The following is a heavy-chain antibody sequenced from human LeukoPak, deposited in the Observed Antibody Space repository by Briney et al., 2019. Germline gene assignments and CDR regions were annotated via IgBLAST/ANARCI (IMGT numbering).Heavy chain of an antibody. CDR2: IYDSGST. J-gene: IGHJ4*02. Sequence: SETLSLTCTVSGGSIRSYHWSWIRQPPGKRLEWIGYIYDSGSTNYNPSLKSRVTISIDTSKNQFSLKLSSVTAADTAVYYCAREAYCGGDCYSGFDYWGQGTLVTVSS. CDR3: AREAYCGGDCYSGFDY. CDR1: GGSIRSYH. V-gene: IGHV4-59*01. D-gene: IGHD2-21*02.